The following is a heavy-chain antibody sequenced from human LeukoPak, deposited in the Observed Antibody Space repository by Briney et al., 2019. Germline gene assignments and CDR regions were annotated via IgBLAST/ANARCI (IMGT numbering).Heavy chain of an antibody. Sequence: PSQTLSLTCTVSGGSISSGSYYWSWIRQPAGKGLEWIGRIYTSGYTNYNPSLKSRVTISIDTSKNQFSLKLSSVTAADTAVYYCARDRYYDSSGYDYWGQGTLVTVSS. V-gene: IGHV4-61*02. CDR2: IYTSGYT. CDR3: ARDRYYDSSGYDY. CDR1: GGSISSGSYY. J-gene: IGHJ4*02. D-gene: IGHD3-22*01.